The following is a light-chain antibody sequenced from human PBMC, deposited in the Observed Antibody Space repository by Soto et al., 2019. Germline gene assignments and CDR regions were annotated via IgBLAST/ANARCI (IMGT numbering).Light chain of an antibody. CDR2: SND. V-gene: IGLV1-44*01. J-gene: IGLJ1*01. CDR3: AAWDGSLNGYV. CDR1: SSNIGSNT. Sequence: QLVLTQPPSASGTPGQRVTISCSGSSSNIGSNTVNWYQQLPGTAPKLLIYSNDQRPSGVPDRFSGSKSGTSASLAISGLQSEDEADYYCAAWDGSLNGYVFGTGTQVTVL.